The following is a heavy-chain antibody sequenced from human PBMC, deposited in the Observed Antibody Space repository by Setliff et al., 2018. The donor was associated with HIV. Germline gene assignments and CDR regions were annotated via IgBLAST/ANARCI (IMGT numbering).Heavy chain of an antibody. CDR3: ARVKGVYCSSVSCYPSWFDP. CDR1: GGSISSNSYY. CDR2: IYYSGST. J-gene: IGHJ5*02. V-gene: IGHV4-39*01. Sequence: PSETLSLTCTVSGGSISSNSYYWGWIRQPPGKGLEGIGSIYYSGSTYYNPSLRSRVTISVDTSKTQFSLNLSTVTASDTAVYYCARVKGVYCSSVSCYPSWFDPWGQGTLVTVSS. D-gene: IGHD2-2*01.